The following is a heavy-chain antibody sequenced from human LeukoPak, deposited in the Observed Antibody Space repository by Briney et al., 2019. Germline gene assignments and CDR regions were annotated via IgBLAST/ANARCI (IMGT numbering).Heavy chain of an antibody. V-gene: IGHV4-39*01. Sequence: SETLSLTCTVSGGSISSSSYYWGWIRQPPGKGLEWIGSIYYSGSTYYNPSLKSRVTISVDTSKNQFSLKLSSVTAADTAVYYCARVRTVYYDSSGSRGEYYYYGMDVWGQGTTVTVSS. CDR2: IYYSGST. J-gene: IGHJ6*02. D-gene: IGHD3-22*01. CDR1: GGSISSSSYY. CDR3: ARVRTVYYDSSGSRGEYYYYGMDV.